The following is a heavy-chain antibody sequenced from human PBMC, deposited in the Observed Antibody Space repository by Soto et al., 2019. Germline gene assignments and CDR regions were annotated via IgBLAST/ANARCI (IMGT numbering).Heavy chain of an antibody. D-gene: IGHD4-17*01. CDR2: IYPGDSDT. CDR3: ARSSLYDDYLYYGMDV. Sequence: GESLKISCKGSGYSFTSYWIGWVRQMPGKGLEWMGIIYPGDSDTRYSPSFQGQVTISADKSISTAYLQWSSLKASDTAMYYCARSSLYDDYLYYGMDVWGQGTTVTVSS. J-gene: IGHJ6*02. V-gene: IGHV5-51*01. CDR1: GYSFTSYW.